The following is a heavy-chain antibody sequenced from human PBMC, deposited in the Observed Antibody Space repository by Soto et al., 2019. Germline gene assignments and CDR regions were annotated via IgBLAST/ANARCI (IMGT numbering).Heavy chain of an antibody. J-gene: IGHJ6*02. CDR3: ARSHKTSYYAMDV. Sequence: QVQLHESGPGLVKPSETLSLTCSVSGGSISGYYWSWIRQPPGKGLEWIGYIYYSGSTNYNPSLKSRVTISVDTSKNQFSLKLSSVTAADTAVYYCARSHKTSYYAMDVWGQGTTVTVSS. CDR2: IYYSGST. CDR1: GGSISGYY. V-gene: IGHV4-59*08. D-gene: IGHD2-15*01.